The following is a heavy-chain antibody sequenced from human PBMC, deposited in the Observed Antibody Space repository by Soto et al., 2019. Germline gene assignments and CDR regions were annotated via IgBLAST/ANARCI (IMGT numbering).Heavy chain of an antibody. CDR1: GFTFSSYA. J-gene: IGHJ4*02. CDR2: ISGSGGST. CDR3: AKFSYYDFWSGHDTVDY. V-gene: IGHV3-23*01. Sequence: PGGSLRLSCAASGFTFSSYAMSWVRQAPGKGLEWVSAISGSGGSTYYADSVKGRFTISRDNSKNTLYLQMNSLRAEDTAVYYCAKFSYYDFWSGHDTVDYWGQGTLVTVSS. D-gene: IGHD3-3*01.